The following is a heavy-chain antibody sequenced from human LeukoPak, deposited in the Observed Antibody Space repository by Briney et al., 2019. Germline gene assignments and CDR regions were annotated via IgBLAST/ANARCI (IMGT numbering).Heavy chain of an antibody. CDR2: IYTSGST. V-gene: IGHV4-4*07. J-gene: IGHJ1*01. CDR3: ARERSSGWYQKYFQH. Sequence: SETLSLTCAVSGYSISSGYYWGWIRQPAGKGLEWIGRIYTSGSTNYNPSLKSRVTMSVDTSKNQFSLKLSSVTAADTAVYYCARERSSGWYQKYFQHWGQGTLVTVSS. D-gene: IGHD6-19*01. CDR1: GYSISSGYY.